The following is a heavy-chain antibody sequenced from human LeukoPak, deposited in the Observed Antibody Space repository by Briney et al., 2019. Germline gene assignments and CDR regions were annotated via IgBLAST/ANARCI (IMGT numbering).Heavy chain of an antibody. Sequence: GASVKVSCKASGYTFTSYGISWVRQAPGQGLEWMGRIIPILGIANYAQKFQGRVTITADKSTSTAYMELSSLRSEDTAVYYCARIVVVDYGMDVWGQGTTVTVSS. D-gene: IGHD2-15*01. CDR2: IIPILGIA. CDR1: GYTFTSYG. J-gene: IGHJ6*02. V-gene: IGHV1-69*04. CDR3: ARIVVVDYGMDV.